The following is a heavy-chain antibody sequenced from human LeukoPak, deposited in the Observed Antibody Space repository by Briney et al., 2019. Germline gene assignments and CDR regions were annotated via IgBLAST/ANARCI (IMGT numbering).Heavy chain of an antibody. CDR3: ARDRYYYDSSGYYLFDY. V-gene: IGHV4-4*02. J-gene: IGHJ4*02. Sequence: SGTLSLTCAVSGGSISSSNWRSWVRQPPGKGLEWIGEIYHSGSTNYNPSLKSRVTMSVDTSKNQFSLKLSSVTAADTAVYYCARDRYYYDSSGYYLFDYWGQGTLVTVSS. D-gene: IGHD3-22*01. CDR2: IYHSGST. CDR1: GGSISSSNW.